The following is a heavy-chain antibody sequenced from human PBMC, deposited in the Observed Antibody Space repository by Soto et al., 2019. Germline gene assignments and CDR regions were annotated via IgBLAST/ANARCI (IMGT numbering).Heavy chain of an antibody. CDR3: ARGLYYYDSSGYPFDY. CDR2: IKQDGSEK. J-gene: IGHJ4*02. V-gene: IGHV3-7*01. D-gene: IGHD3-22*01. Sequence: GGSLRLSCAASGFTFSSYWMSWVRQAPGKGLEWVANIKQDGSEKYYVDSVKGRFTISRDNAKNSLYLQMNSLRAEDTAVYYCARGLYYYDSSGYPFDYWGQGTLVTVSS. CDR1: GFTFSSYW.